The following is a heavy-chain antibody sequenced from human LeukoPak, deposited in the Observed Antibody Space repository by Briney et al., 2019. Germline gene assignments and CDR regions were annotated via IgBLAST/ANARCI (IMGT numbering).Heavy chain of an antibody. D-gene: IGHD2-15*01. CDR3: GSGQYYFDY. J-gene: IGHJ4*02. CDR1: GFTFSSYG. Sequence: PGGSLRLSCAASGFTFSSYGMHWVRQAPGKGLEWVAVISYDGSNKYYADSVKGRFTISRDNSKNTLYLQMNSLRAEGTAVYYCGSGQYYFDYWGQGTLVTVS. CDR2: ISYDGSNK. V-gene: IGHV3-30*03.